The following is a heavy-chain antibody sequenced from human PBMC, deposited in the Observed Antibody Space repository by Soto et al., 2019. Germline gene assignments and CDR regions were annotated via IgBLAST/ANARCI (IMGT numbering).Heavy chain of an antibody. CDR3: ARGAGRSPVTRAFDI. Sequence: QVQLLQSAAELKMPGASLNLSCKTSGYNFTNCAVHWLRQAPGQRLEWLGWIKGGTGNTRFSERFQARVTLTRDTSASTVYMELTGLKSEDTAIYYCARGAGRSPVTRAFDIWGQGTVVTVSS. D-gene: IGHD4-17*01. V-gene: IGHV1-3*01. J-gene: IGHJ3*02. CDR2: IKGGTGNT. CDR1: GYNFTNCA.